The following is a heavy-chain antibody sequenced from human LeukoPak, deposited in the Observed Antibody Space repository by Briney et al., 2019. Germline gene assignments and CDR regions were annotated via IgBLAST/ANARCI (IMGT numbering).Heavy chain of an antibody. J-gene: IGHJ6*02. Sequence: GGSLKLSCAASGFTFSGSAMHWVRQASGKGLEWVGRIRSKANSYATAYAASVKGRFTISRDDSKNTAYLQMNSLKTEDTAVYYCTYGGGSQVVGMPWGYYGMDVWGQGTTVTVSS. V-gene: IGHV3-73*01. CDR1: GFTFSGSA. CDR2: IRSKANSYAT. D-gene: IGHD2-2*01. CDR3: TYGGGSQVVGMPWGYYGMDV.